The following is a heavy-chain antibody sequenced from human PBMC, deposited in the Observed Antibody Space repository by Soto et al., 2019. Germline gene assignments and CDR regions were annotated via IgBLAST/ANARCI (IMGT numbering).Heavy chain of an antibody. CDR1: GFSLSTHGVG. J-gene: IGHJ3*01. CDR2: IYWDNDK. CDR3: ERLVITYGGVIGGDAFDG. V-gene: IGHV2-5*02. D-gene: IGHD3-16*02. Sequence: QITLKESGPTLVEPTQTLTLTCTFSGFSLSTHGVGVGWIRQPPGKALEWLAVIYWDNDKRYSPSLKTSLTIPKDTSKNLVVLIMTNMEPVDRAIYYCERLVITYGGVIGGDAFDGWGQGKMVAVSS.